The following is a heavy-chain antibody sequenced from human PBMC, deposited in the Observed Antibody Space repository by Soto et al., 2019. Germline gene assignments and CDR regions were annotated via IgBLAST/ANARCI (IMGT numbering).Heavy chain of an antibody. V-gene: IGHV3-9*01. CDR2: INWNSGSI. Sequence: SVRRYCAASGFTCDDYAMHWVRQVPGKGLEWVSGINWNSGSIGYADSVKGRFAISRDNAKNSLHLQMNSLRAEDTAFYYCVKDESINWYSGHFRHWGQGTLVTVSS. J-gene: IGHJ1*01. D-gene: IGHD6-13*01. CDR1: GFTCDDYA. CDR3: VKDESINWYSGHFRH.